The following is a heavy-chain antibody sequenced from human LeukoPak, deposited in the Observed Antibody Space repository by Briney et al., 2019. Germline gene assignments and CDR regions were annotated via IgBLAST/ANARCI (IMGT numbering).Heavy chain of an antibody. CDR3: ARSAAIHAFDI. V-gene: IGHV4-34*01. J-gene: IGHJ3*02. CDR2: INHSGST. D-gene: IGHD2-21*02. Sequence: SETLSLTCAVYGGSFSGYYWSWIRQPPGKGLEWIGEINHSGSTNYNPSLKSRVTISVDTSKNQFSLKLSSVTAADTAVYYCARSAAIHAFDIWGQGTMVTVSS. CDR1: GGSFSGYY.